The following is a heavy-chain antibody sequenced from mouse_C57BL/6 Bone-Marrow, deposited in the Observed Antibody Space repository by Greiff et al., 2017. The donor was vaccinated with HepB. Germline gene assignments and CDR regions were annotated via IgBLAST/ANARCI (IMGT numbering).Heavy chain of an antibody. J-gene: IGHJ1*03. D-gene: IGHD3-3*01. Sequence: QVQLKESGAELVRPGTSVKVSCKASGYAFTNYLIEWVKQRPGQGLEWIGVINPGSGGTNYNEKFKGKATLTADKSSSTAYMQLSSLTSEDSAVYFCARRPGDGYFDVWGTGTTVTVSS. V-gene: IGHV1-54*01. CDR3: ARRPGDGYFDV. CDR1: GYAFTNYL. CDR2: INPGSGGT.